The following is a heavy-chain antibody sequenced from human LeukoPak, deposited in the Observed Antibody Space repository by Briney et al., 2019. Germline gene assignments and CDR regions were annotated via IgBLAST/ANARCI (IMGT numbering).Heavy chain of an antibody. V-gene: IGHV3-53*01. D-gene: IGHD6-13*01. CDR1: GFTFSNAW. J-gene: IGHJ4*02. CDR2: IYSGGST. CDR3: ARNAQGIAAAYFDY. Sequence: GGSLRLSCAASGFTFSNAWMNWVRQAPGKGLEWVSVIYSGGSTYYADSVKGRFTISRDNSKNTLYLQMNSLRAEDTAVYYCARNAQGIAAAYFDYWGQGTLVTVSS.